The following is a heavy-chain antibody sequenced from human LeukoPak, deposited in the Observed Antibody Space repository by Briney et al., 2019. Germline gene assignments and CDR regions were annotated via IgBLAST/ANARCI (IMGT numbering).Heavy chain of an antibody. V-gene: IGHV3-21*01. Sequence: GGSLRLSCAASGFTFSSYSMNWVRQAPGKGLEWVSSISSSSSYIYYADSVKGRFTISRDNATNSLELQMNSLRTEDRAVYYCARDSKPYYDVWTAAGVISDYWGQGTLVTVSS. CDR2: ISSSSSYI. CDR3: ARDSKPYYDVWTAAGVISDY. D-gene: IGHD3-9*01. CDR1: GFTFSSYS. J-gene: IGHJ4*02.